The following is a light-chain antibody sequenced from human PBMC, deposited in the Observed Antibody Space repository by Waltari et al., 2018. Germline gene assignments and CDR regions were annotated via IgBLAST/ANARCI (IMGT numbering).Light chain of an antibody. Sequence: QSVLTQPPSASGTPGQGVPIHCSGSSSNIGRNYVNWYQQLPGTAPKLLIYRNDQRPSGVPARFSGSKSGTSASLDISGLRSEDEADYHCATWDDNLSHWVFGGGTKMTVL. CDR2: RND. CDR1: SSNIGRNY. J-gene: IGLJ3*02. V-gene: IGLV1-47*01. CDR3: ATWDDNLSHWV.